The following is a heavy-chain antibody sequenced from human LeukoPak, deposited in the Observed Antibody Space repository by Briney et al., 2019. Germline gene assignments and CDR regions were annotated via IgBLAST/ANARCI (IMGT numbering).Heavy chain of an antibody. CDR3: ARDPLNGALDI. Sequence: GGSLRLSCAASGFTFSSYWMHWVRQDPGKGLVWVSRINSDGSSITYADSVKGRFTISRNNAKNSLFLQMDGLRAEDTAVYYCARDPLNGALDIWGQGTLVTVSS. V-gene: IGHV3-74*03. CDR2: INSDGSSI. CDR1: GFTFSSYW. J-gene: IGHJ3*02.